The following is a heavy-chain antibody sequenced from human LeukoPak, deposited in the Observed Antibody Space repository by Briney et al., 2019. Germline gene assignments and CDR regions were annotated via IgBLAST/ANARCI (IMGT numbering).Heavy chain of an antibody. V-gene: IGHV3-21*01. Sequence: GGSLRLSCAASGFTLSTYSMNWVRQAPGKGLEWVSYISTSSSYIYYADSVKGQFTVSRDNAKNSLYLQMNSLRAEDTAVYYCARGGGDYVYFDYWGQGTLVSVSS. D-gene: IGHD4-17*01. CDR2: ISTSSSYI. CDR3: ARGGGDYVYFDY. CDR1: GFTLSTYS. J-gene: IGHJ4*02.